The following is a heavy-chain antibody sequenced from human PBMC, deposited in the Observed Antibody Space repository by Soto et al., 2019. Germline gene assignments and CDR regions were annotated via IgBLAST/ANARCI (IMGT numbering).Heavy chain of an antibody. J-gene: IGHJ6*02. CDR1: GFSLSTSGVG. D-gene: IGHD2-21*02. Sequence: QITLKESGPTLVKPTQTLTLTCTFSGFSLSTSGVGVGWIRQPPGKALDWLALIYWDDDKRYSPSLRSRLTISKDTSKNQVVLTMTNMDPVDTATYYCIQSRCGGDCLQSYASHYYYGMDVWGQGTTVTVSS. CDR2: IYWDDDK. CDR3: IQSRCGGDCLQSYASHYYYGMDV. V-gene: IGHV2-5*02.